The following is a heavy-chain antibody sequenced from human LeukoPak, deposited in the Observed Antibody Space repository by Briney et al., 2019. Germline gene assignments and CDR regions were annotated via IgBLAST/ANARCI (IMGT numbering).Heavy chain of an antibody. CDR3: AREKATHWFDP. J-gene: IGHJ5*02. CDR1: SDSFSDGVYY. Sequence: SQTLSLTCTVSSDSFSDGVYYWSWIRHLPGEGLEWIGYIYHSGSTYYNPSLKSRVTISVDRSKNQFSLKLSSVTAADTAVYYCAREKATHWFDPWGQGTLVTVSS. D-gene: IGHD1-26*01. V-gene: IGHV4-30-4*01. CDR2: IYHSGST.